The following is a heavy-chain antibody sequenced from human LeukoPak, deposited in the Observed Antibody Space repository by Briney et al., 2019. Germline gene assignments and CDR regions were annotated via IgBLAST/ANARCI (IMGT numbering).Heavy chain of an antibody. V-gene: IGHV3-23*01. D-gene: IGHD1-26*01. CDR1: GFTFSSYA. Sequence: GGSLRLSCAASGFTFSSYAMSWVRQAPGNGLEWVSGISGSGGSTYYAGSVKGRFTISRDNSKNTLYLQMNSLRAEDTAVYYCAKAIHSGSTMPGDWGQGTLVTVSS. CDR2: ISGSGGST. CDR3: AKAIHSGSTMPGD. J-gene: IGHJ4*02.